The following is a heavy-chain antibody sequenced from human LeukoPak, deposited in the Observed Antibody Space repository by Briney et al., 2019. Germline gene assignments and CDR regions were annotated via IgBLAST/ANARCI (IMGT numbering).Heavy chain of an antibody. CDR2: IYYGGSI. CDR1: GGSISRSSYY. V-gene: IGHV4-39*07. D-gene: IGHD1-26*01. J-gene: IGHJ5*02. CDR3: ATAGWELLSASFDP. Sequence: SETLSLTCAVSGGSISRSSYYWAWLRQPPGKGLEWVGTIYYGGSIYGDPSLKGRITISLDTSKNQFSLKLNSVTAADTAVYYCATAGWELLSASFDPWGQGTLVIVSS.